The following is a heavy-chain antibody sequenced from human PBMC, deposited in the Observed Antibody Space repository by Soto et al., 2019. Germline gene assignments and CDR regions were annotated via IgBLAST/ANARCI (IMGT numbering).Heavy chain of an antibody. V-gene: IGHV4-31*03. J-gene: IGHJ5*02. Sequence: QVQLQESGPGLVKPSQTLSLTCTVSGGSISSGGYYWSWIRQHPGKGLEWIGYIYYSGSTYYNPSLKGRVTISVDTSKNQFSLKLSSVTAADTAVYYCARDVEVVPAASNWFDPWGQGTLVTVSS. CDR2: IYYSGST. CDR1: GGSISSGGYY. CDR3: ARDVEVVPAASNWFDP. D-gene: IGHD2-2*01.